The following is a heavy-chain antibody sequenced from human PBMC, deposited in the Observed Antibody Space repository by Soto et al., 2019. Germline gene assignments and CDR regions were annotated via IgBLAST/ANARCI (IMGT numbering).Heavy chain of an antibody. CDR3: AKDVYYDSSGYPRADYYYYYGMDV. CDR1: GFTFSSYA. J-gene: IGHJ6*02. CDR2: ISGSGGST. D-gene: IGHD3-22*01. V-gene: IGHV3-23*01. Sequence: PGGSLRLSCAASGFTFSSYAMSWVRQAPGKGLEWVSAISGSGGSTYYADSVKGRFTISRDNSKNTLYLQMNSLRAEDTAVYYCAKDVYYDSSGYPRADYYYYYGMDVWGQGTTVTV.